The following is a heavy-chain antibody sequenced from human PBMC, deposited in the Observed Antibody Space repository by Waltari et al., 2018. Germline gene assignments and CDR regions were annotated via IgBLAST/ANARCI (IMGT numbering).Heavy chain of an antibody. D-gene: IGHD4-17*01. CDR1: GFTFSSYD. Sequence: EVQLVESGGGLVQPGGSLRLSCAASGFTFSSYDMNWVRQAPGQGLEWVSYISSSGSTIYYADSVKGRFTISRGNAKNSLYLQMNSLRAEDTAVYYCARDPPTYGARTYYYYGMDVWGQGTTVTVSS. CDR3: ARDPPTYGARTYYYYGMDV. V-gene: IGHV3-48*03. CDR2: ISSSGSTI. J-gene: IGHJ6*02.